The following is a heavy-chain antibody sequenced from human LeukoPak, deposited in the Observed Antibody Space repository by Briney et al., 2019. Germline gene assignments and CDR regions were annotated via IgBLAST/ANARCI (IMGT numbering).Heavy chain of an antibody. D-gene: IGHD5-18*01. CDR1: GYTFAGYG. CDR2: ISDYNGHI. J-gene: IGHJ4*02. Sequence: APVKVSCKASGYTFAGYGMSWVRQAPGQGLEWVGWISDYNGHIRYAQRVQDRLTMTIDASTTTAYMELRTLTYDDTAVYYCARDRYGTGNFDYWGQGTLVAVSS. V-gene: IGHV1-18*01. CDR3: ARDRYGTGNFDY.